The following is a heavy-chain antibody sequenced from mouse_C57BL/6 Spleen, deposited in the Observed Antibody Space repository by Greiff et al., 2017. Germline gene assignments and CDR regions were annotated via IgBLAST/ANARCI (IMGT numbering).Heavy chain of an antibody. D-gene: IGHD1-1*01. CDR2: IHPNSGST. J-gene: IGHJ4*01. Sequence: QVQLQQPGAELVKPGASVKLSCKASGYTFTSYWMHWVKQRPGQGLEWIGMIHPNSGSTNYNEKFKSKATLTVDKSSSTAYMQLSSLTSEDSAVYYCARGENYYGSSYDAMDYWGQGTSVTVSS. CDR3: ARGENYYGSSYDAMDY. CDR1: GYTFTSYW. V-gene: IGHV1-64*01.